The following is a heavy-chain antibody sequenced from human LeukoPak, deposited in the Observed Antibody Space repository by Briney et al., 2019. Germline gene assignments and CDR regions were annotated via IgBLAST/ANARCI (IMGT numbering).Heavy chain of an antibody. V-gene: IGHV3-66*01. CDR2: INGGGST. D-gene: IGHD3-3*01. CDR3: ARAFWSASWFDP. CDR1: GFTVSSNY. Sequence: TGGSLRLSCAASGFTVSSNYMTWVRQAPGKGLEWVSAINGGGSTFYADSVKGRFTFSRDDSKNTLSLQMNSLTAEDTAVYYCARAFWSASWFDPWGQGTLVTVSS. J-gene: IGHJ5*02.